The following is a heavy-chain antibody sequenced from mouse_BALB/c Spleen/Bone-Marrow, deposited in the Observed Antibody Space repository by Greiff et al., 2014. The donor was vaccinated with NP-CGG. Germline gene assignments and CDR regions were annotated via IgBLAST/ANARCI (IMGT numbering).Heavy chain of an antibody. CDR3: ARGWLLRHYFDY. J-gene: IGHJ2*01. CDR1: GYTFTEYT. Sequence: EVQLQQSGPELVKPGASVKISCKTSGYTFTEYTMHWVKQSHVKSLEWIGGINPNNDGTSYNQKFKGKATWTVDESSSTAYMELRSLTSEDSAVYYCARGWLLRHYFDYWGQGTTLTVSS. V-gene: IGHV1-18*01. D-gene: IGHD2-3*01. CDR2: INPNNDGT.